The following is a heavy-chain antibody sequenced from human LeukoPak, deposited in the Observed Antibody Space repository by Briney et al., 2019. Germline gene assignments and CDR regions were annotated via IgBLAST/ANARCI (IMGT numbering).Heavy chain of an antibody. CDR1: GYTFTGYH. CDR3: ARDGEYYYGSGSYYYY. Sequence: ASVKVSCKASGYTFTGYHMHWVRQAPGQGLEWMGWINPNSGGTNYAQKFQGRVTMTRDTSISTAYMELSRLRSDDTAVYYCARDGEYYYGSGSYYYYWGQGTLVTVSS. D-gene: IGHD3-10*01. J-gene: IGHJ4*02. V-gene: IGHV1-2*02. CDR2: INPNSGGT.